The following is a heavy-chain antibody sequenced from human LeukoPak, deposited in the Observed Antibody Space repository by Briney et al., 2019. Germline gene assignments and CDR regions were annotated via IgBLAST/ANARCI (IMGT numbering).Heavy chain of an antibody. J-gene: IGHJ6*02. V-gene: IGHV4-61*02. Sequence: PSQTLSLTCTVSGGSISSGSYYWSWIRQPAGKGLEWIGRIYTSGSINYNPSLQSRVTISIDTSKNQFSLKLSSVTAADTAVYYCARGLLTKAGSLWSDSIYYYYGMDVWGQGTTVTVSS. D-gene: IGHD3-10*01. CDR3: ARGLLTKAGSLWSDSIYYYYGMDV. CDR2: IYTSGSI. CDR1: GGSISSGSYY.